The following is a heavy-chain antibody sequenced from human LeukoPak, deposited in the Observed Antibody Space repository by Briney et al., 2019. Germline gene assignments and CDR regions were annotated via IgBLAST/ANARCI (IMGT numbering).Heavy chain of an antibody. J-gene: IGHJ1*01. D-gene: IGHD1-7*01. CDR3: AKAGDWNYVLKYVQH. Sequence: PGGSLRLSCAASGFTFSSYGMHWVRQAPGKGLEGVAFIRYDGSNKYYADSVKGRFTISRDNSKNTLYLQMNSLRAEDTAVYYCAKAGDWNYVLKYVQHWGQGTLVTVSS. V-gene: IGHV3-30*02. CDR1: GFTFSSYG. CDR2: IRYDGSNK.